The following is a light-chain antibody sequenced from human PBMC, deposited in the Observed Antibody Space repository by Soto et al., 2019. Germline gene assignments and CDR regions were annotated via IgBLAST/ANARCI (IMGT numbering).Light chain of an antibody. CDR2: AGS. V-gene: IGKV1-39*01. J-gene: IGKJ1*01. CDR1: QSISSY. CDR3: QQSYSTPRT. Sequence: DVQMTQSPSSLSASVGDRVTITYRASQSISSYLNWYQQKPGKAPKLLIYAGSSLQSGVPSRFSGSGSGTDFTLTISSLQPEDFAAYYCQQSYSTPRTFGQGTGVEIK.